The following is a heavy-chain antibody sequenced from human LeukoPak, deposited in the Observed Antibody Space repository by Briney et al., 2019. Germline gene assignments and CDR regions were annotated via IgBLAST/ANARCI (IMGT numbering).Heavy chain of an antibody. V-gene: IGHV3-53*01. J-gene: IGHJ4*02. CDR3: ARASHGDGSGSYFYYFDY. Sequence: GGSLRLSCAASGFTVSSNYMSWVRQAPGKGLECVSVVYSDGSTYYADSVKGRFTISRDNSKNTLYLQMNNLRADDTAVYYCARASHGDGSGSYFYYFDYWGQGALVTVSS. CDR1: GFTVSSNY. D-gene: IGHD3-22*01. CDR2: VYSDGST.